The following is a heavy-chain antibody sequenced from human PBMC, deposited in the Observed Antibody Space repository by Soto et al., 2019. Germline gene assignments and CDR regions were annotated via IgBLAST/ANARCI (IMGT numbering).Heavy chain of an antibody. Sequence: EVQLLESGGELVQPGGSLRLSCAASGFTFSDFAMSWVRQAPGKGLEWVASLIGSGGSTYYADSVKGRFTISRDNPKNPLYLQLNSRIAEDTAIYYCAKSRLYLEWLNWFDLWGQGTLVTVSS. V-gene: IGHV3-23*01. D-gene: IGHD3-3*01. J-gene: IGHJ5*02. CDR3: AKSRLYLEWLNWFDL. CDR2: LIGSGGST. CDR1: GFTFSDFA.